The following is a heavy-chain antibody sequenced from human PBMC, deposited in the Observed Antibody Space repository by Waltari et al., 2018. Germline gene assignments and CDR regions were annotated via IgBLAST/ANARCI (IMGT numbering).Heavy chain of an antibody. CDR3: ARTRPEDIVVVPAAMRTDWFDP. Sequence: QVQLVQSGAEVKKPGSSVKVSCKASGGTFSSYAISWVRQAPGQGLEWLGGIIPIFGTANYAQKFQGRVTITADESTSTAYMELSSLRSEDTAVYYCARTRPEDIVVVPAAMRTDWFDPWGQGTLVTVSS. J-gene: IGHJ5*02. V-gene: IGHV1-69*01. CDR2: IIPIFGTA. CDR1: GGTFSSYA. D-gene: IGHD2-2*01.